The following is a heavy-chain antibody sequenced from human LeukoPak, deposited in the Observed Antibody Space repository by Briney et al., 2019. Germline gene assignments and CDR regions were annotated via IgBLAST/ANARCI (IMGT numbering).Heavy chain of an antibody. CDR1: GFTFSSYS. Sequence: GGSLRLSCVASGFTFSSYSMNWVRQAPGKGLEWVSVIYSGGSTYYADSVKGRFTISRDNSKNTLYLQMNSLRAEDTAVYYCARAKGGFGGFDYWGQGTLVTVSS. V-gene: IGHV3-53*01. D-gene: IGHD3-10*01. CDR2: IYSGGST. J-gene: IGHJ4*02. CDR3: ARAKGGFGGFDY.